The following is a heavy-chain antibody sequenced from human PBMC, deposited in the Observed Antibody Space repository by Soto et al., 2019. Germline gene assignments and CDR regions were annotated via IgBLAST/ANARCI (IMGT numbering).Heavy chain of an antibody. Sequence: QVQLVQSGAEVKKPGSSVKVSCKASADTFSSSAFSWVRQAPGQGLEWMGGMIPFFHAANYAQRFQGRVTITADEPTITGYMELTSLRSEDTALYYCARDLISNYHYYRRDVWGQGTTVKVFS. CDR3: ARDLISNYHYYRRDV. CDR2: MIPFFHAA. V-gene: IGHV1-69*01. J-gene: IGHJ6*02. CDR1: ADTFSSSA.